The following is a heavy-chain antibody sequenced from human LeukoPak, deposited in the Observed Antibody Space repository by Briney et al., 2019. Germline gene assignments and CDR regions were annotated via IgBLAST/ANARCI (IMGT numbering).Heavy chain of an antibody. CDR1: GGSISSGGYY. CDR2: IYYSGST. J-gene: IGHJ4*02. Sequence: SQTLSLTCTVSGGSISSGGYYWSWIRQHPGKGLEWIGCIYYSGSTYYNPSLKSRVTISVDTSKNQFSLKLSSVTAADTAVYYCARVDIVATMLGYWGQGTLVTVSS. D-gene: IGHD5-12*01. V-gene: IGHV4-31*03. CDR3: ARVDIVATMLGY.